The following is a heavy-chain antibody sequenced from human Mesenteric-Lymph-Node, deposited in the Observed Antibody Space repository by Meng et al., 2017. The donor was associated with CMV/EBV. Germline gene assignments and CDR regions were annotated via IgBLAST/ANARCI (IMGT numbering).Heavy chain of an antibody. V-gene: IGHV1-69*06. D-gene: IGHD3-10*01. Sequence: YAINWERQAPGQGLEWMGGIIPIFGTANYAQNFQGRVTITADKSTSTAYMELTSLRSEDTAVCYCARADLSYGSGGPQEYNWFDPWGQGTLVTVSS. CDR1: YA. J-gene: IGHJ5*02. CDR3: ARADLSYGSGGPQEYNWFDP. CDR2: IIPIFGTA.